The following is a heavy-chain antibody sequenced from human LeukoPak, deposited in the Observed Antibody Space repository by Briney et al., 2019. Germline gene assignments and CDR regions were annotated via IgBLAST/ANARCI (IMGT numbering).Heavy chain of an antibody. CDR1: GFTVSSNY. CDR3: ARGPAPDY. Sequence: GGSLRLSCAASGFTVSSNYMSWVRQAPGKGLEWVSSISSSSSYIYYADSVKGRFTISRDNAKNSLYLQMNSLRAEDTAVYYCARGPAPDYWGQGTLVTVSS. V-gene: IGHV3-21*01. CDR2: ISSSSSYI. J-gene: IGHJ4*02.